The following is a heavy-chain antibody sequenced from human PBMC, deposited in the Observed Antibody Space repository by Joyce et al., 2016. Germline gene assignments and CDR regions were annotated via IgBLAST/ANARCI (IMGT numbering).Heavy chain of an antibody. Sequence: EVQLVESGGGLIQPGGSLRLSCAASGFTVSNNYMTWVRQAPGKGLEWVSFIYSGGDTYSADSVKGRLTISRDKNTLYLQMNSLRVEDPAVDYGARVPGFHWGQGTLVAVSS. J-gene: IGHJ4*02. CDR2: IYSGGDT. CDR1: GFTVSNNY. CDR3: ARVPGFH. V-gene: IGHV3-53*01.